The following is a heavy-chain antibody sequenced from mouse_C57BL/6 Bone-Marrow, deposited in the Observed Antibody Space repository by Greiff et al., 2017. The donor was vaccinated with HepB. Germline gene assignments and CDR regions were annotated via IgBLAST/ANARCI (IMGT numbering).Heavy chain of an antibody. CDR2: ISSGGSYT. J-gene: IGHJ4*01. V-gene: IGHV5-6*01. CDR3: ARHDPYYYAMDY. Sequence: EVMLVESGGDLVKPGGSLKLSCAASGFTFSSYGMSWVRQTTDKRLEWVATISSGGSYTYYPASVKGRFTISRDNAKNTLYLQMSSLKSEDTAMDYCARHDPYYYAMDYWGQGTAVTVSS. CDR1: GFTFSSYG.